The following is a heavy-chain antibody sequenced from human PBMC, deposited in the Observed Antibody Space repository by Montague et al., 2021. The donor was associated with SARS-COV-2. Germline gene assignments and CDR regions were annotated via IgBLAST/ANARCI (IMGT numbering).Heavy chain of an antibody. Sequence: SETLSLTCSVSSGSIISSGYYWGWIRQPPGKELEWIGNIYYSGTTYYSPSLQSRGTISVDTSKNHLSLRLSSVTAADTAVYFCARGMIRGVTTPFDYWDQGSQVTVSS. CDR2: IYYSGTT. CDR1: SGSIISSGYY. J-gene: IGHJ4*02. CDR3: ARGMIRGVTTPFDY. D-gene: IGHD3-10*01. V-gene: IGHV4-39*02.